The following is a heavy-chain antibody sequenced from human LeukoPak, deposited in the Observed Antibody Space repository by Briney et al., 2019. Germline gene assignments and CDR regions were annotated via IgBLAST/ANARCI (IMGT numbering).Heavy chain of an antibody. D-gene: IGHD1-26*01. CDR1: GFTFSSYA. J-gene: IGHJ4*02. CDR2: ISGSGGST. V-gene: IGHV3-23*01. CDR3: ARDEGASYYFDY. Sequence: GGSLRLSCAASGFTFSSYAMSWVRQAPGKGLEWVSAISGSGGSTYYADSVKGRFTISRDNAKNSLYLQMNSLRAEDTAVYYCARDEGASYYFDYWGQGTLVTVSS.